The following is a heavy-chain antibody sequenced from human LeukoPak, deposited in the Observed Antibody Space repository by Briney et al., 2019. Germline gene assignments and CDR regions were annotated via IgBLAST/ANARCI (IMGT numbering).Heavy chain of an antibody. V-gene: IGHV4-61*01. D-gene: IGHD3-9*01. CDR1: GYSISSGYY. CDR3: ARAYILTGYYGPDPGYYFDY. CDR2: IYYSGST. J-gene: IGHJ4*02. Sequence: TSETLSLTCTVSGYSISSGYYWGWIRQPPGKGLEWIGYIYYSGSTNYNPSLKSRVTISVDTSKNQFSLKLSSVTAADTAVYYCARAYILTGYYGPDPGYYFDYWGQGTLVTVSS.